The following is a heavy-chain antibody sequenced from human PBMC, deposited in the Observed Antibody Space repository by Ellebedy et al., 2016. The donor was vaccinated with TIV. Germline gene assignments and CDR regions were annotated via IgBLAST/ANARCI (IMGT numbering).Heavy chain of an antibody. J-gene: IGHJ4*02. CDR1: GYTFTSYY. CDR3: ARNEITFGGVIAFDY. CDR2: INPSGGST. V-gene: IGHV1-46*04. Sequence: AASVKVSCKASGYTFTSYYMHWVRQAPGQGLEWMGIINPSGGSTSYAQKLQGRVTMTRDTSTSTVYMELSSLRSEDTAVYYCARNEITFGGVIAFDYWGQGTLVTVSS. D-gene: IGHD3-16*02.